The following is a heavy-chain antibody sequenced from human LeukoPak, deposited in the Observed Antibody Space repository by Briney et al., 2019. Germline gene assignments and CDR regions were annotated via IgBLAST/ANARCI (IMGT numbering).Heavy chain of an antibody. D-gene: IGHD7-27*01. CDR3: ARTWGQTGDYVY. CDR2: IRYDGSSK. J-gene: IGHJ4*02. CDR1: GFTFSNYG. V-gene: IGHV3-30*02. Sequence: GGSLRLSCAVSGFTFSNYGMHWVRQAPGKGLEWVAFIRYDGSSKYYADSVKGRFTISRDNSKNTLYLQMNSLRAEDTAVYYCARTWGQTGDYVYWGQGTLVTVSS.